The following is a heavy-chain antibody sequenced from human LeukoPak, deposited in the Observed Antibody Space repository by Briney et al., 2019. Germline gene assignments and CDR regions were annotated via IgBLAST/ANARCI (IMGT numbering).Heavy chain of an antibody. CDR3: ARATRFGVVCARSPRD. J-gene: IGHJ4*02. Sequence: SETLSLTCAVYGGSFSGYYWSWIRQPPGKGLEWIGEINHSGSTNYNPSLKSRVTISVDTSKDQFSLKLSSVTSADTAVYYCARATRFGVVCARSPRDWGQGPLVTVSP. CDR2: INHSGST. V-gene: IGHV4-34*01. D-gene: IGHD3-3*01. CDR1: GGSFSGYY.